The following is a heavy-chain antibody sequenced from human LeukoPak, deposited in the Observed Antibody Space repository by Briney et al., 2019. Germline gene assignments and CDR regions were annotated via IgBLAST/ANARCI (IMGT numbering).Heavy chain of an antibody. V-gene: IGHV1-46*01. D-gene: IGHD3-22*01. J-gene: IGHJ5*02. Sequence: ASVKVSCEASGYTFTSYYMHWVRQAPGQGLEWMGIINPSGGSTSYAQKFQGRVTMTRDTSTSTVYMELSSLRSEDTAVYYCARETTPNYYDSSGYQDWFDPWGQGTLVTVSS. CDR1: GYTFTSYY. CDR2: INPSGGST. CDR3: ARETTPNYYDSSGYQDWFDP.